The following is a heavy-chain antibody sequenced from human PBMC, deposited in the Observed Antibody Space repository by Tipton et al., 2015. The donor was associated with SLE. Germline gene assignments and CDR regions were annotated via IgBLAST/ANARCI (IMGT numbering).Heavy chain of an antibody. CDR3: ARTSLGFNFWTGSPFDP. CDR2: ISYSGST. CDR1: GGSINNYY. V-gene: IGHV4-59*01. D-gene: IGHD3/OR15-3a*01. J-gene: IGHJ5*02. Sequence: LRLSCTVSGGSINNYYWTWIRQPPGKGLEWIGYISYSGSTNYNPSLKSRVTISVDTSRNQFSLKLNSLTAADTAVYYCARTSLGFNFWTGSPFDPWGQGTPVTVSS.